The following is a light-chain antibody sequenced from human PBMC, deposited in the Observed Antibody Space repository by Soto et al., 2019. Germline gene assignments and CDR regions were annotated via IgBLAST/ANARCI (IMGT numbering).Light chain of an antibody. CDR2: DAS. CDR3: QRYSDYSS. V-gene: IGKV1-5*01. Sequence: DIQMTQSPSTLSASVGDRVTITCRASQTINKWLAWYQQKPGKAPQLLISDASSLQNGVPSRFSGSGSGTEFTLTISSLRPEDFATYSCQRYSDYSSFGHGTKVDIK. CDR1: QTINKW. J-gene: IGKJ1*01.